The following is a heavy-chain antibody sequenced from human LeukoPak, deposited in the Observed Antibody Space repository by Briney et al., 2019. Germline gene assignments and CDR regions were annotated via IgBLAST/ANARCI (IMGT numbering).Heavy chain of an antibody. CDR2: ISAYNGNT. D-gene: IGHD6-13*01. CDR1: GYTFTSYG. J-gene: IGHJ4*02. CDR3: ASGQGSSWYYYFDY. V-gene: IGHV1-18*01. Sequence: ASVKVSCKASGYTFTSYGISWVRQAPGQGLEWMGWISAYNGNTNYAQKLQGRVTMTTDTSTSTAYMELRSPRSDDTAVYYCASGQGSSWYYYFDYWGQGTLVTVFS.